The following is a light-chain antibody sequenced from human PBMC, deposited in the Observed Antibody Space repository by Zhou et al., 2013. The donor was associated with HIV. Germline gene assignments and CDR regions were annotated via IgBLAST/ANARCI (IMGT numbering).Light chain of an antibody. CDR3: QHSYSTPPIT. Sequence: DIQMTQSPSSLSASVGDRVTITCRASQDISNYLAWYQQKPGKAPKSLIYDASRLQSGVPSKFSGSGSGTDFTLTISSLQPEDFATYYCQHSYSTPPITFGQGTRLEIK. J-gene: IGKJ5*01. CDR2: DAS. V-gene: IGKV1-16*02. CDR1: QDISNY.